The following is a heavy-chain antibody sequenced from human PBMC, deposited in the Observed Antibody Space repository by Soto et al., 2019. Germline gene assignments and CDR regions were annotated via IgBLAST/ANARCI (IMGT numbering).Heavy chain of an antibody. CDR3: AREHVSGELSSVFDF. CDR2: INPSGGST. V-gene: IGHV1-46*03. CDR1: WCTETSYF. Sequence: RAAWCTETSYFLLWAVQSQEKGLEWMGIINPSGGSTSYAQKFQGRVTMTRDTSTSTVYMELSSLRSEDTAVYYCAREHVSGELSSVFDFWGQGTLVTVSS. J-gene: IGHJ4*02. D-gene: IGHD3-16*02.